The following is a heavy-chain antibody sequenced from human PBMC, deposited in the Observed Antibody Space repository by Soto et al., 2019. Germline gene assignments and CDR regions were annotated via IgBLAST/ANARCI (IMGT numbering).Heavy chain of an antibody. D-gene: IGHD6-13*01. J-gene: IGHJ3*02. CDR2: TYYRAKWKT. CDR1: GDSVSTNGVA. V-gene: IGHV6-1*01. CDR3: ARGKHSTFDI. Sequence: QVPLQQSGPGLVKPSQTLSLTCAISGDSVSTNGVAWNWIRLSPSRGLEWLGRTYYRAKWKTDYALTVKGRITINPDQTKTQFSLQLKSVTPEDTAVYYCARGKHSTFDIWGQGTMVAVSS.